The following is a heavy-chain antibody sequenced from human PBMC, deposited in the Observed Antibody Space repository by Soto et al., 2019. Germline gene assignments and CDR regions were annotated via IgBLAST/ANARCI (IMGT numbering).Heavy chain of an antibody. Sequence: QITLKESGPTLVKPTQTLTLTCSFSGFSLTTDGVGVGWVRQPPGEALEWLALIYWDDDERYSPSLKTSLTITKDPVKNQVVLIMTNMAPVDTATYYCAHSRNLISEDAQVGDFDYWGQGTLVTVSS. CDR2: IYWDDDE. V-gene: IGHV2-5*02. CDR1: GFSLTTDGVG. CDR3: AHSRNLISEDAQVGDFDY. D-gene: IGHD3-16*01. J-gene: IGHJ4*02.